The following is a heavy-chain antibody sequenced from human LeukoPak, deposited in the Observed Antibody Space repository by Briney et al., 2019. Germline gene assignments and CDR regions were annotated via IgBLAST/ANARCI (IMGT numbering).Heavy chain of an antibody. J-gene: IGHJ4*02. CDR1: GDSISSGGYY. CDR2: IYHSGST. V-gene: IGHV4-30-2*01. Sequence: SETLSLTCTVSGDSISSGGYYWSWIRQPPGKGLEWIGDIYHSGSTYYNPSLESRVTISVDRSKNQFSLRLTSVTAADTAVYYCARDRGNSAFGLFKPEWGQGTLVTVSS. CDR3: ARDRGNSAFGLFKPE. D-gene: IGHD2/OR15-2a*01.